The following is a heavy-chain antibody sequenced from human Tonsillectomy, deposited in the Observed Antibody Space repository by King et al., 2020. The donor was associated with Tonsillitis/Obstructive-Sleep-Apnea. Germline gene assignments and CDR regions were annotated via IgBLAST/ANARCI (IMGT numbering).Heavy chain of an antibody. CDR3: AVDGENSYFYYMDV. J-gene: IGHJ6*03. Sequence: VQLVESGGGLVQPGGSLRLSCAASGFTFDDYAMHWVRQAPGKGLEWVSGISWDSGAIGYADSVKGRFTISRDNAKNSLYLQMNGLRPEDTALYYCAVDGENSYFYYMDVWGKGTTVTVSS. CDR1: GFTFDDYA. CDR2: ISWDSGAI. V-gene: IGHV3-9*01. D-gene: IGHD2-21*01.